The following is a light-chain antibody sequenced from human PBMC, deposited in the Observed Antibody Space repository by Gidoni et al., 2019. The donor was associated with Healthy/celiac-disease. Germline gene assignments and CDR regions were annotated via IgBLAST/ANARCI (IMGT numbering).Light chain of an antibody. CDR2: AAS. V-gene: IGKV1-8*01. CDR3: QQYYSYPCS. CDR1: QGISSY. J-gene: IGKJ2*04. Sequence: AIRMTQSPSSFSASTGDRVTITCRVSQGISSYLAWYQQKPGKAPKLLIYAASTLQSGVPSRFSGIGSGTDFTLTISCLQSEDFATYYCQQYYSYPCSCGQGTKLEI.